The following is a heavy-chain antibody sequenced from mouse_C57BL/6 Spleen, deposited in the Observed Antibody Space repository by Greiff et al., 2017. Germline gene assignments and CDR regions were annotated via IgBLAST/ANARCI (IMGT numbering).Heavy chain of an antibody. D-gene: IGHD1-1*01. J-gene: IGHJ2*01. CDR3: ARNYYGSGGYFDY. Sequence: QVQLQQPGAELVKPGASVKMSCKASGYTFTSYWITWVKQRPGQGLEWIGDIYPSSGSTNYNEKFKSKATLTVDTSSSTAYMQLSSLTSEDSAVYYCARNYYGSGGYFDYWGQGTTLTVSS. CDR1: GYTFTSYW. V-gene: IGHV1-55*01. CDR2: IYPSSGST.